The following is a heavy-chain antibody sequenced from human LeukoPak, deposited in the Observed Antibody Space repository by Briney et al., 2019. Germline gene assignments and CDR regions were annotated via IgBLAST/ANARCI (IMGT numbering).Heavy chain of an antibody. Sequence: GRSLRLSCAASGFTFSSYAMHWVRQAPGKGLEWVAVISYDGSNKYYVDSVKGRFTISRDNSKNTLYLQMNSLRAEDTAVYYCAREYPDYDFWSGGANYYYYYYMDVWGKGTTVTVSS. CDR1: GFTFSSYA. J-gene: IGHJ6*03. CDR2: ISYDGSNK. D-gene: IGHD3-3*01. V-gene: IGHV3-30*01. CDR3: AREYPDYDFWSGGANYYYYYYMDV.